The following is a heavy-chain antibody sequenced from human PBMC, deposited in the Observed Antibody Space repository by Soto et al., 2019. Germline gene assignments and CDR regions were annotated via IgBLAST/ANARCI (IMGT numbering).Heavy chain of an antibody. J-gene: IGHJ6*02. Sequence: ASVKVSCKASGRTFSSDAISWVRQAPGQGLEWMGGIIPIFGTANYAQKFQGRVTITADESTSTAYMELSSLRSEDTAVYYCARLPRIVSAPIYYYSMDVWGLGTTVIVSS. CDR2: IIPIFGTA. CDR1: GRTFSSDA. V-gene: IGHV1-69*13. D-gene: IGHD3-22*01. CDR3: ARLPRIVSAPIYYYSMDV.